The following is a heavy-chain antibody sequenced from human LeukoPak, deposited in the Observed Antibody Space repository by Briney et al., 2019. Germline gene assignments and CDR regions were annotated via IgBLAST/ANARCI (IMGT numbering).Heavy chain of an antibody. D-gene: IGHD3-10*01. CDR2: ISPNSGGT. V-gene: IGHV1-2*02. J-gene: IGHJ4*02. CDR3: AREITMIRGHNPYDY. Sequence: ASVNVSCKASVYTFTGYYIHWVRQAPGQGLDWMGWISPNSGGTIHAQKFQGRVTMTRDTSISTAYMELSSLRSDDTALYYCAREITMIRGHNPYDYWGQGTLVTVSS. CDR1: VYTFTGYY.